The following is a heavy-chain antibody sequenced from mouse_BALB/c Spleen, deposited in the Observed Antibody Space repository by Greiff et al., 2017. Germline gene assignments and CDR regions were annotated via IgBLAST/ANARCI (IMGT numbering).Heavy chain of an antibody. CDR1: GYTFTSYY. CDR3: TRGDYEKGFAY. V-gene: IGHV1S81*02. Sequence: VQLQQSGAELVKPGASVKLSCKASGYTFTSYYMYWVKQRPGQGLEWIGEINPSNGGTNFNEKFKSKATLTVDKSSSTAYMQLSSLTSEDSAVYYCTRGDYEKGFAYWGQGTLVTVSA. J-gene: IGHJ3*01. CDR2: INPSNGGT. D-gene: IGHD2-4*01.